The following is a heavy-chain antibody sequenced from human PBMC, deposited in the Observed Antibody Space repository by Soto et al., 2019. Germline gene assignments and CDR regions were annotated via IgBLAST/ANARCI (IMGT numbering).Heavy chain of an antibody. V-gene: IGHV2-5*02. D-gene: IGHD2-15*01. CDR3: AHRRSYCSGGSCYSGFDY. J-gene: IGHJ4*02. CDR2: IYWDDDK. Sequence: QITLKESGPTLVKPTQTLTLTCTFSGFSLSTSGVGVGWIRQPPGKALEWLALIYWDDDKRYSPSLKSRLTITMDTSKNQVVLTLTNMDPVDTATYYCAHRRSYCSGGSCYSGFDYWGQGTLVTVSS. CDR1: GFSLSTSGVG.